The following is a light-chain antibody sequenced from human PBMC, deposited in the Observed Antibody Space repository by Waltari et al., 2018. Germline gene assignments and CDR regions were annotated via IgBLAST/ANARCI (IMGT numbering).Light chain of an antibody. CDR2: GAS. CDR3: QQGGGPLRFT. CDR1: QSISSTY. J-gene: IGKJ2*01. Sequence: EIVLPQSPGTLSLSPGERATLSCRASQSISSTYLAWYQQKPGQAPRLLIYGASRRATGIPDRFSGSGSGTDFTLNISRLEPVDFAVYYCQQGGGPLRFTFGQGTKLEIK. V-gene: IGKV3-20*01.